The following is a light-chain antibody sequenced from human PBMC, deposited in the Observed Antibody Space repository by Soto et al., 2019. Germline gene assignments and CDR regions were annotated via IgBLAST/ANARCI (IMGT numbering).Light chain of an antibody. CDR2: DVS. CDR1: SSDIGHYNF. CDR3: SSYASNKDVL. Sequence: QSVLTQPASVSGSTGQSITISCTGSSSDIGHYNFVSWYQHHPGKAPKLIIYDVSDRPSGVSNRFSGSKSGNTASLTISGLQAEDEADYYCSSYASNKDVLSGGGTKLTVL. V-gene: IGLV2-14*03. J-gene: IGLJ2*01.